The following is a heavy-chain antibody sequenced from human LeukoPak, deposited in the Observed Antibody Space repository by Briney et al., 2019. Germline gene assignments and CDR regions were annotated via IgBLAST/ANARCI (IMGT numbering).Heavy chain of an antibody. V-gene: IGHV5-51*01. J-gene: IGHJ4*02. Sequence: GESLQISCQGSGSSFTSYWIGWVRQMPGKGLEWMGIIYPGDSDTRYSPSFQGQVTISADKSISTAYLQWSSLKASDTAMYYCARSPPTSSTSCYFNYWGQGTLVTVSS. CDR3: ARSPPTSSTSCYFNY. CDR2: IYPGDSDT. CDR1: GSSFTSYW. D-gene: IGHD2-2*01.